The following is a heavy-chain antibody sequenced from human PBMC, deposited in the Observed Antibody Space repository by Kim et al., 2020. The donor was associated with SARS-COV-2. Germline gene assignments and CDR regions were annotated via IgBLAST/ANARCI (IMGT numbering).Heavy chain of an antibody. CDR3: ARRQDYGDSHFDY. Sequence: YSTSLKTRLTISKDTSKNQVVLTMTNMDPVDTATYYCARRQDYGDSHFDYWGQGTVVTVSS. V-gene: IGHV2-70*01. D-gene: IGHD4-17*01. J-gene: IGHJ4*02.